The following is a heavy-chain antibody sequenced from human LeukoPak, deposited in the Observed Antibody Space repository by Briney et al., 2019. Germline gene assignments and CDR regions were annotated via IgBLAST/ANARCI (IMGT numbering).Heavy chain of an antibody. CDR3: ARGEAGATVDY. D-gene: IGHD1-26*01. V-gene: IGHV1-8*01. CDR1: GYTFTSYD. Sequence: ASVKVSCKASGYTFTSYDINWVRQATGQGLEWMGWMNPNSGNTGYAQKLQGRVTMTTDTSTSTAYMELRSLRSDDTAVYYCARGEAGATVDYWGQGTLVTVSS. CDR2: MNPNSGNT. J-gene: IGHJ4*02.